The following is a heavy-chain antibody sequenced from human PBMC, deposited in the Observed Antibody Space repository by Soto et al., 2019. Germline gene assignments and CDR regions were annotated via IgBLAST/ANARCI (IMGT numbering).Heavy chain of an antibody. V-gene: IGHV4-31*03. CDR2: IYYSGST. J-gene: IGHJ6*02. D-gene: IGHD3-10*01. Sequence: SETLSLTCTVSGGSISSGGYYWSWIRQHPGKGLEWIGYIYYSGSTYYNPSLKSRVTISVDTSKNQFSLKLSSVTPEDTAVYYCARGGEERGMDVWGQGTPVTVSS. CDR3: ARGGEERGMDV. CDR1: GGSISSGGYY.